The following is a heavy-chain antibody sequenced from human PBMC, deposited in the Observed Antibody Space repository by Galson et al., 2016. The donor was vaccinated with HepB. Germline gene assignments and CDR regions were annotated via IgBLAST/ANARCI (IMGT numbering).Heavy chain of an antibody. Sequence: TLSLTCTVSGGSISSGGYYWSWIRQHPGKGLEWIGYIHYRGSTYYTPSPESRVSISVDTSKNHFSMKLSSVTAADTAVYYCARDKNERGYSYGHFDYWGQGALVTVSS. V-gene: IGHV4-31*03. CDR3: ARDKNERGYSYGHFDY. D-gene: IGHD5-18*01. CDR2: IHYRGST. J-gene: IGHJ4*02. CDR1: GGSISSGGYY.